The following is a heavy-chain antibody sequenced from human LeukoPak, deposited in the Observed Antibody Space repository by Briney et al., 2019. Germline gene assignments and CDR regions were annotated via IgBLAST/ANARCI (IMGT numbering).Heavy chain of an antibody. V-gene: IGHV1-46*01. Sequence: ASVTVSFTASGYTFTSYYMHWVRQAPGQGLEWMGIINPSGGSTSYAQKFQGRVTMTRDTSTSTVYMELSSLRSEDTAVYYCARDRGVGATSAAYGMDVWGQGTTVTVSS. CDR1: GYTFTSYY. CDR2: INPSGGST. J-gene: IGHJ6*02. D-gene: IGHD1-26*01. CDR3: ARDRGVGATSAAYGMDV.